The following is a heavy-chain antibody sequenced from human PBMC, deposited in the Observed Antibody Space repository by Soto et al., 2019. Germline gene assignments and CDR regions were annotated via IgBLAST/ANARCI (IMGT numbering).Heavy chain of an antibody. Sequence: GGSLRLSCAASGFTFSSYAMSWVRQAPGKGLEWVSAISGSGGSTYYADSVKGRFTISRDNSKNTLYLQMNSLRAEDTAVYYCANDVQPTYYDFWSGYNLNQHPPPEDVWGKGTTVTVAS. CDR1: GFTFSSYA. D-gene: IGHD3-3*01. J-gene: IGHJ6*04. CDR2: ISGSGGST. CDR3: ANDVQPTYYDFWSGYNLNQHPPPEDV. V-gene: IGHV3-23*01.